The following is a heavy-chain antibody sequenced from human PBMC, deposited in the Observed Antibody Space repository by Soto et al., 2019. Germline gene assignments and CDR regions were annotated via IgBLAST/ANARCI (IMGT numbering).Heavy chain of an antibody. CDR1: GFTFSSYW. J-gene: IGHJ4*01. V-gene: IGHV3-7*04. CDR2: IKQDGSEK. Sequence: GGSLRLSCAASGFTFSSYWMSWVRQAPGKGLEWVANIKQDGSEKYYVDSVKGRFTISRDNAKNSLYLQMNSLRAEDTAVYYCTRVYSSSWYVSYFDYWGHGTLVTVSS. CDR3: TRVYSSSWYVSYFDY. D-gene: IGHD6-13*01.